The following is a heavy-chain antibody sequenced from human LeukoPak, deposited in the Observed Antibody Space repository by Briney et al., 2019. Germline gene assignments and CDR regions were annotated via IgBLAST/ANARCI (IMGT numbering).Heavy chain of an antibody. Sequence: ASVKVSCKASGGTFSSYAISWVRQAPGQGLEWMGGIIPIFGTANYAQKFQGRVTMTRNTSISTAYMELSSLRSEDTAVYYCARSRLVRQQLVGRNWFDPWGQGTLVTVSS. V-gene: IGHV1-69*05. J-gene: IGHJ5*02. CDR3: ARSRLVRQQLVGRNWFDP. CDR2: IIPIFGTA. CDR1: GGTFSSYA. D-gene: IGHD6-13*01.